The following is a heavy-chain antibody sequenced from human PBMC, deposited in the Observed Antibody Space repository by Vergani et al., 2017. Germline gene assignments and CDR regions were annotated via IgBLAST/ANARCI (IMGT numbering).Heavy chain of an antibody. J-gene: IGHJ6*02. CDR2: ISGSGGST. D-gene: IGHD2-21*01. Sequence: EVQLLESGGDLVQPGGSLRLSCAASGFTFNHYAMNWVRQAPGKGLEWVSGISGSGGSTYYAGSVKGRFTISRDDSKNTLFLQMNGLKTEDIGVYYCTTDPRYCGDGSCYWLRDHHYYGMDVWGQGTTVTVSS. V-gene: IGHV3-23*01. CDR3: TTDPRYCGDGSCYWLRDHHYYGMDV. CDR1: GFTFNHYA.